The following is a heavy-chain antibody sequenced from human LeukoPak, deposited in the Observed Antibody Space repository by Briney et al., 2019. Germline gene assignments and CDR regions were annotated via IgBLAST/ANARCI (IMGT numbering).Heavy chain of an antibody. V-gene: IGHV3-13*01. CDR3: ARGGLDYGDYRSTHGGMDV. J-gene: IGHJ6*02. CDR1: GFTFSSYD. CDR2: IGTAGDT. D-gene: IGHD4-17*01. Sequence: GGSLRLSCAASGFTFSSYDMHWVRQATGKGLEWVSAIGTAGDTYYPGSVKGRFTISRENAKNSLYLQMNSLRAGDTAVYYCARGGLDYGDYRSTHGGMDVWGQGTTVTVSS.